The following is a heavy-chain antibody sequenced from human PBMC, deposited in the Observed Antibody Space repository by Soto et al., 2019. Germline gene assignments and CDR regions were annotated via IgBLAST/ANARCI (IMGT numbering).Heavy chain of an antibody. Sequence: ASVKVSCKASGYTFTSYYMHWVRQAPGQGLEWMGIINPSGGSTSYAQKFQGRVTMTRDTSTSTVYMELSSLRSEDTAVYYCARELYSYGYTPPAHFDYWGQGTLVTVSS. CDR1: GYTFTSYY. V-gene: IGHV1-46*01. CDR3: ARELYSYGYTPPAHFDY. CDR2: INPSGGST. D-gene: IGHD5-18*01. J-gene: IGHJ4*02.